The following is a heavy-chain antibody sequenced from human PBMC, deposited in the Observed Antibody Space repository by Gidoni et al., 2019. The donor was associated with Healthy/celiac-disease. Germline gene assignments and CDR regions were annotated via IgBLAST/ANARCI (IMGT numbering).Heavy chain of an antibody. CDR1: GFTFSSYE. CDR3: ARVLIVVVVAATTDAFDI. Sequence: EVQLVESGGGLVQPGGSLRLSCAASGFTFSSYEMNWVRQAPGKGLEWVSYISSSGSTIYYAYSVKGRFTISRDNAKNSLYLQMNSLRAEDTAVYYCARVLIVVVVAATTDAFDIWGQGTMVTVSS. D-gene: IGHD2-15*01. V-gene: IGHV3-48*03. J-gene: IGHJ3*02. CDR2: ISSSGSTI.